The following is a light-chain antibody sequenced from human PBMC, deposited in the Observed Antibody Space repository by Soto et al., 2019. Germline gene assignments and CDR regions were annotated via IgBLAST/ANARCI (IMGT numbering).Light chain of an antibody. J-gene: IGKJ5*01. CDR3: HQYHHWPPIT. CDR1: QSVDSN. CDR2: RAS. Sequence: EIVMTQSPATLSVSPGERATLSCRASQSVDSNLVWYQQKPGQSPRLLIFRASTRATGIPARFSGSGSGTEFTLTISSLQSEDFAVYYCHQYHHWPPITFGQGTRLEIK. V-gene: IGKV3-15*01.